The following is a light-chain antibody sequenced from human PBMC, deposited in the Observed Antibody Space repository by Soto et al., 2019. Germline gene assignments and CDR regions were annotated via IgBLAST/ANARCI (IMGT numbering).Light chain of an antibody. CDR1: SSDVGDYNY. Sequence: QSALTQPASVSGSPGQSITISCTGTSSDVGDYNYVSWYQQHPGKAPKVMIYDVSNRPSGVSNRFSGSKSGNTASLTISGLQAEDEADYYCSSYTSSSTLVFGTGTKATV. CDR3: SSYTSSSTLV. CDR2: DVS. J-gene: IGLJ1*01. V-gene: IGLV2-14*01.